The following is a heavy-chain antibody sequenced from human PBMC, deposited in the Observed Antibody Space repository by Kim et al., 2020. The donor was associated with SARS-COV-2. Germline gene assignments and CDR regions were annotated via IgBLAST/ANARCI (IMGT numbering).Heavy chain of an antibody. CDR2: INHIGST. CDR1: GGSFSDYY. CDR3: AKHDARYCSGGNCWYFDY. V-gene: IGHV4-34*01. D-gene: IGHD2-15*01. J-gene: IGHJ4*02. Sequence: SETLSLTCAVYGGSFSDYYWTWIRQPPGKGLEWIGEINHIGSTKHNPSLKSRVTTSVDTSKNQLSLKLTFVTAADTAVYYCAKHDARYCSGGNCWYFDYWGQGTLVTVSS.